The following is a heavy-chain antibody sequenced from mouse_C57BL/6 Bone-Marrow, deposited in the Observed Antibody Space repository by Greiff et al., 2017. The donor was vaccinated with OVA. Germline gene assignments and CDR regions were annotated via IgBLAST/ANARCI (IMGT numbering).Heavy chain of an antibody. V-gene: IGHV1-81*01. CDR2: IYPRSGNT. D-gene: IGHD1-1*01. J-gene: IGHJ1*03. CDR3: AGGNLDYGSSYLYFDV. Sequence: VKVVESGAELARPGASVKLSCKASGYTFTSYGISWVKQRTGQGLEWIGEIYPRSGNTYYNEKSKGKATLTADQSSSTAYMELRSLISEDCAVYYCAGGNLDYGSSYLYFDVWGTGTTVTVSS. CDR1: GYTFTSYG.